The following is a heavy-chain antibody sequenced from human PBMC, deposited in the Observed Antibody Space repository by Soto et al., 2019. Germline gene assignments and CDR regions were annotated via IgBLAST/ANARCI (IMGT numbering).Heavy chain of an antibody. Sequence: SETLSLTCTVSGGSISNYYWSWIRQPPGRGLEWIGYIYHSGSTYYNPSLKSRVTISVDRSKNQFSLKLSSVTAADTAVYYCARVPGPWGQGTLVTVSS. CDR1: GGSISNYY. J-gene: IGHJ5*02. CDR3: ARVPGP. V-gene: IGHV4-59*12. CDR2: IYHSGST.